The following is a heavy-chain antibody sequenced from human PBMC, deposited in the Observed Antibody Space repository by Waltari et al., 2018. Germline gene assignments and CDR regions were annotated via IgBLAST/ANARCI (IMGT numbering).Heavy chain of an antibody. CDR2: IYPDDSDT. J-gene: IGHJ4*02. CDR1: GYTFTTNW. CDR3: TRQVSNGPQY. D-gene: IGHD2-8*01. V-gene: IGHV5-51*01. Sequence: EVQLAQSGAEVKKPGESLKISCKASGYTFTTNWIGWVRQMPGKGLEWMGIIYPDDSDTRYSPSFQGQVTISVDKSISTAYLQWSSLKASDTAMYYCTRQVSNGPQYWGQGTLVTVSS.